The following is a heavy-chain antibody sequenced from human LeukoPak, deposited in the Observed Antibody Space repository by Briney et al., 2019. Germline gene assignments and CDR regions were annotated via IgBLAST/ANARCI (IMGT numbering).Heavy chain of an antibody. CDR3: GRDSYALGSYGWFDP. V-gene: IGHV3-30*04. CDR2: ISYDGSKK. J-gene: IGHJ5*02. CDR1: EFSITSFS. D-gene: IGHD3-10*01. Sequence: GGSLRLSCAASEFSITSFSMHWIRQAPGKGLEWVAFISYDGSKKYYADSVEGRFNISRDTSMNTLYLQIDSLRPEDTAMYYCGRDSYALGSYGWFDPWGQGTLVTVSS.